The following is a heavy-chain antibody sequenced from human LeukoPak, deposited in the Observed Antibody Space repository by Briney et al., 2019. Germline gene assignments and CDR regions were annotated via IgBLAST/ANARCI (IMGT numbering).Heavy chain of an antibody. CDR1: GGSISSYC. V-gene: IGHV4-59*01. Sequence: SETLSLTCTVSGGSISSYCWSWIRQPPGKGLEWIGYIYYSGSTNYNPSLKSRVTLSVDTSKNQFSLKLSSVTAADTAVYYCAGQWASYFDYWGQGTLVTVSS. J-gene: IGHJ4*02. CDR3: AGQWASYFDY. CDR2: IYYSGST. D-gene: IGHD1-26*01.